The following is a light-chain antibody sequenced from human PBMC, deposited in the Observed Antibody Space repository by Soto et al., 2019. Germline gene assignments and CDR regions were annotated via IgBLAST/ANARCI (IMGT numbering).Light chain of an antibody. Sequence: QSVLTQPASVSGSPGQSITISCTGTSSDVGGYKYVSWYQQHPGKAPKLMIYEVSNRPSGFSNRFSGAKTGNTASLTISGLQAEDEADYYCSSYTSSSTWVFGGGTKLTVL. V-gene: IGLV2-14*01. CDR2: EVS. CDR1: SSDVGGYKY. CDR3: SSYTSSSTWV. J-gene: IGLJ3*02.